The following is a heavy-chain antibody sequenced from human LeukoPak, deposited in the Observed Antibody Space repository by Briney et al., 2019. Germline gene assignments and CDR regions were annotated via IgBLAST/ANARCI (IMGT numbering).Heavy chain of an antibody. CDR2: VSSGFHA. J-gene: IGHJ4*02. D-gene: IGHD5-18*01. Sequence: PGGSLRLTCTASGFTLGRHDMHWVRQIPGQGLEWVAAVSSGFHAFFADSVQGRFTASREDARNSLYLQMNSLRAGDTAVYYFVREARGYHYTYFDYWGQGTLVTVPS. CDR3: VREARGYHYTYFDY. CDR1: GFTLGRHD. V-gene: IGHV3-13*01.